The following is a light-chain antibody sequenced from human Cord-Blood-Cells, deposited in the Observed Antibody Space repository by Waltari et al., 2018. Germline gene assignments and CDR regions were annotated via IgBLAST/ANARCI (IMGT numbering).Light chain of an antibody. CDR1: QSISRY. V-gene: IGKV1-39*01. CDR2: AAS. CDR3: QQSYSTPLT. J-gene: IGKJ3*01. Sequence: DIQMTQSPSSLSASVADRVTITCRARQSISRYFNWYQQKQGTAPKLLIYAASSLQSGVPSRCSGSGSGADFTLTSSSLQPEDFATYYCQQSYSTPLTVGPGTKVDIK.